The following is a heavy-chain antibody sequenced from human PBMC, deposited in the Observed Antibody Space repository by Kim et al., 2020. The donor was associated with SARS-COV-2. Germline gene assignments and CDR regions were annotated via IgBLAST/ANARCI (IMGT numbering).Heavy chain of an antibody. CDR3: AALRWFDY. V-gene: IGHV3-74*01. CDR2: INSDGSGT. J-gene: IGHJ4*02. CDR1: GFSFSNYW. Sequence: GGSLRLSCAASGFSFSNYWMDWVRQAPGKGLVWVSRINSDGSGTLYADSVKGRFTISRDNAKNTVDLQMNSLRAEDTAGYYCAALRWFDYWGQGSLVTVSS. D-gene: IGHD4-17*01.